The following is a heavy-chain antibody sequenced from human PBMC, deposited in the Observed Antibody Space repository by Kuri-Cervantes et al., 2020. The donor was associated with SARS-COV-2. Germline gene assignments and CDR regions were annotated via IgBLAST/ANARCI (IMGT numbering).Heavy chain of an antibody. CDR1: GFTFSSYG. J-gene: IGHJ6*02. CDR2: IRYDGSNK. Sequence: GGSLRLSCAASGFTFSSYGMHWVRQAPGKGLEWVAFIRYDGSNKYYADSVKGRFTISRDNAKNSLYLQMNSLRAEDTAVYYCARWDDFWSGNNYGMDVWGQGTTVTVSS. D-gene: IGHD3-3*01. CDR3: ARWDDFWSGNNYGMDV. V-gene: IGHV3-30*02.